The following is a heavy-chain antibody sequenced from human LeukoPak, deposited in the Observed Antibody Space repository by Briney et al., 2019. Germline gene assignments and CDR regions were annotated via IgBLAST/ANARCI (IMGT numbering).Heavy chain of an antibody. V-gene: IGHV3-33*01. CDR3: ARDPSPVWGPRRWYFDY. D-gene: IGHD1-26*01. CDR1: GFTFSSYG. CDR2: IWYDGSNK. J-gene: IGHJ4*02. Sequence: QPGGSLRLSCAASGFTFSSYGMHWVRQAPGKGLEWVAVIWYDGSNKYYADSVKGRFTISRDNSKNTLYLQMNSLRAEDTAVYYCARDPSPVWGPRRWYFDYWGQGTLVTVSS.